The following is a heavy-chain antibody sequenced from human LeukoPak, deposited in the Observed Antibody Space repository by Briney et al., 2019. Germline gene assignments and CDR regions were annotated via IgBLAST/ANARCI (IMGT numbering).Heavy chain of an antibody. Sequence: SGPTLVNPTETLTLTCAVSGFSLRNAGMGVTWIRQPPGKALEWLAHIFSNYEKSYRASLKSRLIISKDTSKSQVVLTMTNMDPVDTATYYCARIPGYCRSTSCYDFYFYMDVWGKGTTVTVSS. J-gene: IGHJ6*03. V-gene: IGHV2-26*01. CDR1: GFSLRNAGMG. CDR3: ARIPGYCRSTSCYDFYFYMDV. CDR2: IFSNYEK. D-gene: IGHD2-2*03.